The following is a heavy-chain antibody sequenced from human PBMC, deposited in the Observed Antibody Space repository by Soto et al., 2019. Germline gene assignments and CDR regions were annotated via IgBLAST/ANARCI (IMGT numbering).Heavy chain of an antibody. Sequence: EVQLVESGGTLVQPGGSLRLSCAASGFDASVNYMTWVRQAPGKGLEWVSLINAAGSTLYADSVKGRFTISRDDSNNTLSLQMNSLRVEDTAMYYCVRENYCYGMDVWGQGTAVTVSS. J-gene: IGHJ6*02. V-gene: IGHV3-66*01. CDR3: VRENYCYGMDV. CDR2: INAAGST. CDR1: GFDASVNY.